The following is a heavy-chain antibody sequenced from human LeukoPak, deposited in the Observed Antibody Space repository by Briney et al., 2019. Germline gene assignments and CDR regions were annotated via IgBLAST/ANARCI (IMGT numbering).Heavy chain of an antibody. CDR1: GFTFSAFS. CDR3: AREKCGSGSGPYSDF. V-gene: IGHV3-21*01. D-gene: IGHD3-10*01. Sequence: GGSLRLSCAASGFTFSAFSMNWVRQAAGKGLEWVSSISSSGRFIYYADFVEGRFTISRDNAQNSLSLHIHSLRVEDTAVYYCAREKCGSGSGPYSDFWGQGALVTVSS. CDR2: ISSSGRFI. J-gene: IGHJ4*02.